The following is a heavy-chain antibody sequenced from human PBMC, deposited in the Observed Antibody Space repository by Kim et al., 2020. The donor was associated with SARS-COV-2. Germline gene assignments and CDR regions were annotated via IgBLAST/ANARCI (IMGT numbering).Heavy chain of an antibody. CDR2: ISSSGGTT. CDR3: ARVKAGPRSGCSGYELGY. Sequence: GGSLRLSCAASRFSFNNYEMNWVRQAPGKGLEWVSYISSSGGTTYYAESVKGRFTISRDNAKNSLYLQMGSLGDEDTAVYYCARVKAGPRSGCSGYELGYWGQGTLVTVSS. CDR1: RFSFNNYE. V-gene: IGHV3-48*03. D-gene: IGHD5-12*01. J-gene: IGHJ4*02.